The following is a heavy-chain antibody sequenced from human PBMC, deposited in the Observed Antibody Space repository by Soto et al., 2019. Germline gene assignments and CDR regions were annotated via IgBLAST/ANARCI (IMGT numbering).Heavy chain of an antibody. Sequence: EVQLVESGGGLVQPGMSLRLSCAASGFTVDDYAMHWVRQAPGKGLEWVSGISWNSGSIGYADSVKGRFTISRDNAKNSLYLQMNSLRTEDTALYYCAKEETVYVLGRGPVDYWGQGTLVTVSS. J-gene: IGHJ4*02. CDR3: AKEETVYVLGRGPVDY. CDR2: ISWNSGSI. CDR1: GFTVDDYA. D-gene: IGHD3-16*01. V-gene: IGHV3-9*01.